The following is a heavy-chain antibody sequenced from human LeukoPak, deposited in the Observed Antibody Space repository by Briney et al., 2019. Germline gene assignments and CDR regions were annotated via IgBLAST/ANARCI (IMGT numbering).Heavy chain of an antibody. Sequence: GGSLGLSCAASGFTFNSSVIHWVRQAPGKGLEWVAVIWYDGSQKYYRGSVEGRFTISRDNSKNTVYLQMNSLRVEDAAIYYCAKADGHYYFDYWGQGTLVTVSS. J-gene: IGHJ4*02. CDR1: GFTFNSSV. CDR3: AKADGHYYFDY. D-gene: IGHD5-24*01. V-gene: IGHV3-33*06. CDR2: IWYDGSQK.